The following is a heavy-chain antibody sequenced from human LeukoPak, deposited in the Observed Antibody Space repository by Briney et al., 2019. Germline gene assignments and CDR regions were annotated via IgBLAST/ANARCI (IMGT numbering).Heavy chain of an antibody. CDR3: ARELYYDILTGYYVSPGMDV. J-gene: IGHJ6*02. CDR2: INHSGST. D-gene: IGHD3-9*01. V-gene: IGHV4-34*01. Sequence: SETLSLTCAVYGGSFSGYYWSWIRQPPGKGLEWIGEINHSGSTNYNPSLKSRVTISVDTSKNQFSLKLSSVTAADTAVYYCARELYYDILTGYYVSPGMDVWGQGTTVTVSS. CDR1: GGSFSGYY.